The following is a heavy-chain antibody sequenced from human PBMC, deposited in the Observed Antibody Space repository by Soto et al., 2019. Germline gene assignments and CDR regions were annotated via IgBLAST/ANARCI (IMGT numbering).Heavy chain of an antibody. V-gene: IGHV3-7*05. CDR3: ASHDVAAALGYFDY. D-gene: IGHD2-15*01. J-gene: IGHJ4*02. Sequence: GGSLRLSCAASGFTFSSYWMSWVRQAPGKGLEWVANIKQDGSEKYYVDSVKGRFTISRDNAKNSLYLQMNSLRAEDTAVYYCASHDVAAALGYFDYWGQGTLVTVSS. CDR2: IKQDGSEK. CDR1: GFTFSSYW.